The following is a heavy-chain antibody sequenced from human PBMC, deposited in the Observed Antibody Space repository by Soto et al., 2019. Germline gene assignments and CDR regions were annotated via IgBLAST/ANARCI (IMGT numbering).Heavy chain of an antibody. CDR3: ARYYDSSGSLDY. Sequence: SETLSLTCAVCGGSVSSGSYYWSWIRQPPGKGLEWIGYIYYSGSTNYNPSLKSRVTISVDTSKNQFSLKLSSVTAADTAVYYCARYYDSSGSLDYWGQGTLVTSPQ. CDR2: IYYSGST. J-gene: IGHJ4*02. CDR1: GGSVSSGSYY. D-gene: IGHD3-22*01. V-gene: IGHV4-61*01.